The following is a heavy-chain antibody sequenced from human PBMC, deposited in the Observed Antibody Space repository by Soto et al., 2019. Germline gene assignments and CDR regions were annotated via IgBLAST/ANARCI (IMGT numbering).Heavy chain of an antibody. Sequence: SETLSLTCTVSGDSVSSSSYYWDWIRQPPGKGLEWIASIYYSGSTNYNPSLKSRVTISVDKSKNQFSLKLSSVTAADTAVYYCARDPLDYWGQGTLVTVSS. V-gene: IGHV4-39*07. CDR2: IYYSGST. CDR1: GDSVSSSSYY. J-gene: IGHJ4*02. CDR3: ARDPLDY.